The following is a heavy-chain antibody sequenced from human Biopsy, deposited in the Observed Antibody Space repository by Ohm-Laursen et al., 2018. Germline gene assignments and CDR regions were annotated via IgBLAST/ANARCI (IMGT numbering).Heavy chain of an antibody. Sequence: SLRLSCAATGFNFDEYGMAWVRKGPGKGLEWVAGINRNGENIGYVESVKGRFTISRDNAKNSLFLQMSSLSAEDAALYYCARGGSYDLWDQGTLVTVSS. CDR2: INRNGENI. CDR1: GFNFDEYG. CDR3: ARGGSYDL. D-gene: IGHD1-26*01. J-gene: IGHJ5*02. V-gene: IGHV3-20*04.